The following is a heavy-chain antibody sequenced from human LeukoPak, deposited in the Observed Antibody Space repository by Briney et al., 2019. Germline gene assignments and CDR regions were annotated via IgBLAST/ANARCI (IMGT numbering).Heavy chain of an antibody. CDR2: TYYRYKWYN. CDR3: VRGSIVWGMDV. D-gene: IGHD2-8*01. J-gene: IGHJ6*02. Sequence: SQTLSLTCAISRDNVSSNNAGWDWIRQSPSRGLEWLGGTYYRYKWYNDYAVSVKSRITINPDTSKNQFSLHLNSVTPEDTAVYYCVRGSIVWGMDVWGHGTTVTVSS. V-gene: IGHV6-1*01. CDR1: RDNVSSNNAG.